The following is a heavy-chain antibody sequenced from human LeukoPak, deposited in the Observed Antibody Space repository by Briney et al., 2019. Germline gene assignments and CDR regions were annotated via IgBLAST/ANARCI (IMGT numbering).Heavy chain of an antibody. V-gene: IGHV5-51*01. J-gene: IGHJ6*02. CDR2: IYPSDSDT. CDR1: GYSFTSYW. Sequence: GESLKISCKGSGYSFTSYWIGWVRQMPGKGLEWMGIIYPSDSDTRYSPSFQGQVTISADKSISTAYLQWSSLKASDTAMYYCASTGTAYYDFWSGFYGMDVWGQGTTVTVSS. CDR3: ASTGTAYYDFWSGFYGMDV. D-gene: IGHD3-3*01.